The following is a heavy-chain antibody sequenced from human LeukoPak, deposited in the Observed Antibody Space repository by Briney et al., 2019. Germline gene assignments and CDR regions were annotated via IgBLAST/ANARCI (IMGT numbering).Heavy chain of an antibody. D-gene: IGHD6-13*01. CDR3: ARDNVGGAALVRWFDP. J-gene: IGHJ5*02. CDR1: GFAFSSYA. V-gene: IGHV3-30*04. Sequence: GGSLRLSCAAPGFAFSSYAMHWVRQAPGKGLEWVAVISYDGSNKYYADSVKGRFTISRDNSKNTLYLQMNSLRAEDTAVYYCARDNVGGAALVRWFDPWGQGTLVTVSS. CDR2: ISYDGSNK.